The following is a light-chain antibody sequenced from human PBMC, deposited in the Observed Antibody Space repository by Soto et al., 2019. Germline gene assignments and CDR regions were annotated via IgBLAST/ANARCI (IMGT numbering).Light chain of an antibody. CDR3: CSYAGTSGAHWV. V-gene: IGLV2-23*01. Sequence: QSALTQPASVSGSPGQSITISCTGTSGDVGSYDLVSWFQHHPGRAPKLMIYEASKRPSGVSNRFSGSKSGNTASLTISGLQTEDEGHYFCCSYAGTSGAHWVFGGGTKLTVL. J-gene: IGLJ3*02. CDR1: SGDVGSYDL. CDR2: EAS.